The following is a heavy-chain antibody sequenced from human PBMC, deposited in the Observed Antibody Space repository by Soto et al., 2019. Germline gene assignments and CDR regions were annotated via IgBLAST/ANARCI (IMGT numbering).Heavy chain of an antibody. CDR2: IYPGDSDT. CDR1: GYSFTSYW. V-gene: IGHV5-51*01. J-gene: IGHJ4*02. D-gene: IGHD1-1*01. Sequence: GAALKISCEGSGYSFTSYWIGWVRQMPGKGLEWMGIIYPGDSDTRYSPSFQGQVTISADKSISTAYLQWSSLKASDTAMYYCARRPHRWLQLDPAFDYWGQGTLVTVSS. CDR3: ARRPHRWLQLDPAFDY.